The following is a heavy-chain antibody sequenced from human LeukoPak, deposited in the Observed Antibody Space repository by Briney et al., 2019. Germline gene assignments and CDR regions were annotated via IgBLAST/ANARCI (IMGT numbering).Heavy chain of an antibody. D-gene: IGHD2-21*01. V-gene: IGHV1-46*01. CDR3: AREGAYCGGDCYFDY. CDR1: GYTFTSYY. J-gene: IGHJ4*02. CDR2: INPSGGST. Sequence: GAPVKVSCKASGYTFTSYYMHWVRQAPGRGLEWMGIINPSGGSTSYAQKFQGRVTMTRDTSTSTVYMELSSLRSEDTAVYYCAREGAYCGGDCYFDYWGQGTLVTVSS.